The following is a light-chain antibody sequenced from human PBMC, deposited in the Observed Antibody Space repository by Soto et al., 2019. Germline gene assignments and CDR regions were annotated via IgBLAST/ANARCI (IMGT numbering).Light chain of an antibody. V-gene: IGLV2-8*01. Sequence: QSALTQPASVSGSPGQSITISCTGTSSDVGAYDFVSWYQHHPGKAPKLMIYEVSKRPSGVPDRFSGSKSGNTASLTVSGLQAEDEADYYCSSYAGSTYVFGTGTKLTVL. CDR3: SSYAGSTYV. CDR2: EVS. CDR1: SSDVGAYDF. J-gene: IGLJ1*01.